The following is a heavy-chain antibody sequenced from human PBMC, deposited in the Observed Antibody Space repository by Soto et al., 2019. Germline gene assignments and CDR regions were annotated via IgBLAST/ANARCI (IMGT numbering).Heavy chain of an antibody. V-gene: IGHV1-69*13. J-gene: IGHJ6*02. CDR2: IIPIFGTA. Sequence: GASVKVSCKAPGYTFTSYDINWVRQAPGQGLEWMGGIIPIFGTANYAQKFQGRVTITADESTSTAYMELSSLRSEDTAVYYCASRFGAAAGYYGMDVWGQGTTVTVSS. CDR3: ASRFGAAAGYYGMDV. CDR1: GYTFTSYD. D-gene: IGHD6-13*01.